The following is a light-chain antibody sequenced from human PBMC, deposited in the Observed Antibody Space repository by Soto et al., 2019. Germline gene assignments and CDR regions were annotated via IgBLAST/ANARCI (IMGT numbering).Light chain of an antibody. V-gene: IGKV3-20*01. J-gene: IGKJ1*01. CDR3: QQYGSSGT. CDR1: QSVSSD. CDR2: GAS. Sequence: EIVMTQSPATRSVSTVESATISCRASQSVSSDLAWYHQKPGQAPRLLIDGASNRATGIPDRFSGSGSGTDFTLTISRLEPEDFAVYYCQQYGSSGTFGQGTKVDIK.